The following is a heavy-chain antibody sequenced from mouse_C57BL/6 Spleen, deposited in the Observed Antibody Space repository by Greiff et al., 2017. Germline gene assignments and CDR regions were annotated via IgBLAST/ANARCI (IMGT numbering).Heavy chain of an antibody. D-gene: IGHD1-1*01. CDR1: GFNIKNTY. J-gene: IGHJ3*01. CDR3: ARNYGSSYSWFAY. CDR2: IDPANGNT. V-gene: IGHV14-3*01. Sequence: VQLQQSVAELVRPGASVKLSCTASGFNIKNTYMHWVKQRPEQGLEWIGRIDPANGNTKYAPKFQGKATITADTSSNTAYLQLSSLTSEYTAIYYCARNYGSSYSWFAYWGQGTLVTVSA.